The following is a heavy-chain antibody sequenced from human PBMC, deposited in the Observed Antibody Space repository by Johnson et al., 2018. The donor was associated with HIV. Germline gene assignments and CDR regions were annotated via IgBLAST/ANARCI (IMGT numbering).Heavy chain of an antibody. V-gene: IGHV3-9*01. CDR1: GFTFDDYA. CDR2: ISWNSGSI. Sequence: VQLVESGGGLVQPGRSLRLSCAASGFTFDDYAMHWVRQAPGKGLEWVSGISWNSGSIGYADSVKGRFTISRDNAKNSLYLQMNSLRAEDTAVYYCARFGLDAFDIWGQGTMVTVSS. J-gene: IGHJ3*02. CDR3: ARFGLDAFDI. D-gene: IGHD3/OR15-3a*01.